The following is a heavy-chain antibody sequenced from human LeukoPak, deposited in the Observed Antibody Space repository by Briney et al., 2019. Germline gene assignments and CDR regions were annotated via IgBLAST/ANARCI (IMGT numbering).Heavy chain of an antibody. J-gene: IGHJ6*02. D-gene: IGHD3-10*01. CDR2: IYYSGST. CDR1: GGSISSDY. V-gene: IGHV4-59*01. CDR3: ARDVSIRDYYYGMDV. Sequence: SETLSLTCTVSGGSISSDYWSWIRQPPGKGLEWIGYIYYSGSTSYNPSLKSRVTISVDTSKNQFSLRLSSVTAADTAMYYCARDVSIRDYYYGMDVWGQGTTATVSS.